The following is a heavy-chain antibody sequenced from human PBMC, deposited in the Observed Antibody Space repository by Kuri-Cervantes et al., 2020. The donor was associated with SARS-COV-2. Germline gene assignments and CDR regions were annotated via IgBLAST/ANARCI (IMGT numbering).Heavy chain of an antibody. D-gene: IGHD3-10*01. J-gene: IGHJ4*02. V-gene: IGHV1-2*04. CDR2: INPNTGGT. CDR1: GYTFTDYG. CDR3: ASGEGVRGLMVRFRGRGGGSIDF. Sequence: ASVKVSCKASGYTFTDYGIHWVRQAPGEGLEWMGWINPNTGGTNYAQKFQGWVTMTRDTSLSTVYMDLSKMTSGDTALYYCASGEGVRGLMVRFRGRGGGSIDFWGQGTMVTVSS.